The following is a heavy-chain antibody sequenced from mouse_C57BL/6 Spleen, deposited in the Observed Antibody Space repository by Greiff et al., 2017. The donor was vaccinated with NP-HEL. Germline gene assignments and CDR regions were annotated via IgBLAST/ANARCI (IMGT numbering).Heavy chain of an antibody. CDR2: ISSGGDYI. D-gene: IGHD2-3*01. Sequence: EVKLMESGEGLVKPGGSLKLSCAASGFTFSSYAMSWVRQTPEKRLEWVAYISSGGDYIYYADTVKGRFTISRDNARNTLYLQMSSLKSEDTAMYYCTRDDGYSYAMDYWGQGTSVTVSS. CDR1: GFTFSSYA. V-gene: IGHV5-9-1*02. J-gene: IGHJ4*01. CDR3: TRDDGYSYAMDY.